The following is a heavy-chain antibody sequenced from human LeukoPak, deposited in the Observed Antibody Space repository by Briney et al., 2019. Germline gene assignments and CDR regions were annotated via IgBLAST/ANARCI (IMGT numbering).Heavy chain of an antibody. D-gene: IGHD6-13*01. V-gene: IGHV3-30*02. Sequence: GGSLRLSCAASGFTFNNYGMHWVRQAPGKGLEWVAFIRYDGSNKYCADSVKGRFTISRDNSKNTLYLQMNSLRAEDTAVYYCAKDIRRSSSWTHDAFDIWGQGTMVTVSS. CDR2: IRYDGSNK. CDR3: AKDIRRSSSWTHDAFDI. CDR1: GFTFNNYG. J-gene: IGHJ3*02.